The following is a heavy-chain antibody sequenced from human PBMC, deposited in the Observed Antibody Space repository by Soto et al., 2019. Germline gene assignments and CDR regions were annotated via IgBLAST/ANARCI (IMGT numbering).Heavy chain of an antibody. CDR2: IIPIFGTA. D-gene: IGHD2-2*02. Sequence: QVQLVQSGAEVKKPGSSVKVSCKASGGTFSSYAISWVRQAPGQGLEWMGGIIPIFGTANYAQKFQGRVTITADKSTSTASMELSSLRSEDTAVYYCARDRRYCSSTSCYTLDYWGQGTLVTVSS. J-gene: IGHJ4*02. CDR3: ARDRRYCSSTSCYTLDY. V-gene: IGHV1-69*06. CDR1: GGTFSSYA.